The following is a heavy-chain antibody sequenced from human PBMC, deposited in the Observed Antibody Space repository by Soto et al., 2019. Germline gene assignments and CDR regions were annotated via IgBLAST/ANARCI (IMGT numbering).Heavy chain of an antibody. Sequence: PSETLSLTCALSGAPITWGDYSWNWIRQPPGKGLEWLGYIFHGGSTYSNPSLRSRVTISVDRSRTQFSLKMSSVTAADTAVYYCARGRVVVPAAVMFNCLDPWGQGALVTVSS. CDR3: ARGRVVVPAAVMFNCLDP. J-gene: IGHJ5*02. CDR1: GAPITWGDYS. D-gene: IGHD2-2*01. CDR2: IFHGGST. V-gene: IGHV4-30-2*01.